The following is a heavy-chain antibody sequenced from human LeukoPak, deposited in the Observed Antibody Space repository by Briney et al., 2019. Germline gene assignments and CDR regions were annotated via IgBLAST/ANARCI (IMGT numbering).Heavy chain of an antibody. CDR1: GFDFNTYS. V-gene: IGHV3-23*01. Sequence: AGGSLRLSCSACGFDFNTYSMNWIRQAPGKGPEWVSIISDSGVNTYYADSVKGRFTISRDNSEKTLYLQMNSLRAEDTAVYYCAKGGGYSLHYFNYWGQGTLVTVS. D-gene: IGHD3-22*01. CDR2: ISDSGVNT. J-gene: IGHJ4*02. CDR3: AKGGGYSLHYFNY.